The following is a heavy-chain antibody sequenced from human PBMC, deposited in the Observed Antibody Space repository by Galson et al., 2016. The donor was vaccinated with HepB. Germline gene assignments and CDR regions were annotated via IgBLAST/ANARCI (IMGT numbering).Heavy chain of an antibody. CDR2: IKSKTDGGTT. Sequence: SLRLSCAVSGFTFTNAWMSWVRQAPGKGLEWVGRIKSKTDGGTTDYAAPVKGRFTISRDDSKNTLYLQMNSLKTEDTAVDYCTTEQSGVRWLTFVSFDYWGQGALVTVSS. J-gene: IGHJ4*02. CDR3: TTEQSGVRWLTFVSFDY. CDR1: GFTFTNAW. D-gene: IGHD5-24*01. V-gene: IGHV3-15*01.